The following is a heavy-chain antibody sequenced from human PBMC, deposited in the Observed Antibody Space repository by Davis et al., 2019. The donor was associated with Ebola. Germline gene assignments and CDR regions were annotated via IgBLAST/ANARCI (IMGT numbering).Heavy chain of an antibody. D-gene: IGHD1-26*01. CDR2: ISSSGGST. V-gene: IGHV3-23*01. Sequence: GESLKISCAASGFTLTSYGMSWVRQAPGKGPEWVSGISSSGGSTYYGDSVKGRFTISRDDSKNTLYLQMNSLRAEDTAVYYCAKDPRTTRLGAIFDYWGQGTLVTVSS. CDR1: GFTLTSYG. CDR3: AKDPRTTRLGAIFDY. J-gene: IGHJ4*02.